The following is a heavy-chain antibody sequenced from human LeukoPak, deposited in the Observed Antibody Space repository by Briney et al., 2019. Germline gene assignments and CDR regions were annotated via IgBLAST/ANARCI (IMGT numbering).Heavy chain of an antibody. J-gene: IGHJ4*02. Sequence: GGSLRLSCAASGFTFSSYAMSWVRQAPGKWLEWVSSISDSGGSTYYTDSVKGRFTISRDNSKKMVYLQMNSLRAEDTAIYYCTTPPNDSSGYYYLGFDYWGRGTLVTVSS. CDR3: TTPPNDSSGYYYLGFDY. D-gene: IGHD3-22*01. V-gene: IGHV3-23*01. CDR1: GFTFSSYA. CDR2: ISDSGGST.